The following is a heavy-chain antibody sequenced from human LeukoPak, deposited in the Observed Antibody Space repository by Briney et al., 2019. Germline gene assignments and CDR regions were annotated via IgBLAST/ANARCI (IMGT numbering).Heavy chain of an antibody. V-gene: IGHV5-51*01. CDR1: GYSFTSYW. J-gene: IGHJ4*02. Sequence: KNGESLKISCKGSGYSFTSYWIGWVRQMPGKGLEWMGIIYPGDSDTRYSPSFQGQVTISADKSISTAYLQWSSLKASDTAMYYCARRGSDYDFWSGYVYYFDYWGQGTLVTVSS. CDR3: ARRGSDYDFWSGYVYYFDY. D-gene: IGHD3-3*01. CDR2: IYPGDSDT.